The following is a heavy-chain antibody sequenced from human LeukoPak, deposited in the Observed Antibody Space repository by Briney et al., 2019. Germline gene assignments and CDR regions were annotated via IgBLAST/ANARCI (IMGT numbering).Heavy chain of an antibody. CDR1: GGSFSGYY. V-gene: IGHV4-34*01. D-gene: IGHD5-24*01. J-gene: IGHJ4*02. CDR3: ARGGMATITPFDY. Sequence: PSETLSLTCAVYGGSFSGYYWSWIRQPPGKGLEWIGEINHSRSTNYNPSLKSRVTISVDTSKNQFSLKLSSVTAADTAVYYCARGGMATITPFDYWGQGTLVTVSS. CDR2: INHSRST.